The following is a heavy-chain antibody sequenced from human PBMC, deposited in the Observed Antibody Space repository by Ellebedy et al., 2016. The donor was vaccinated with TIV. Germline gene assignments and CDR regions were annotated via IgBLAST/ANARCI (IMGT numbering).Heavy chain of an antibody. CDR1: GGSISSSASY. D-gene: IGHD6-6*01. V-gene: IGHV4-30-4*01. J-gene: IGHJ4*02. Sequence: MPSETLSLTCIVSGGSISSSASYWSWIRQPPGKGLEWIGYISYSGSTYYNPSLKSRVTISADTSKNQFSLRRSSVTAADTAVYFCARGDSSSSRVYYWGQGTLVTVSP. CDR3: ARGDSSSSRVYY. CDR2: ISYSGST.